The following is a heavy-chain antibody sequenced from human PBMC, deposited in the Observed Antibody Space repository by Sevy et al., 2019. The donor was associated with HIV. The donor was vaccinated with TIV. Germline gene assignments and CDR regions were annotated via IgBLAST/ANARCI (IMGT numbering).Heavy chain of an antibody. V-gene: IGHV1-2*06. D-gene: IGHD2-2*01. CDR2: INPNSGGT. J-gene: IGHJ6*02. CDR1: GYTFTGYY. Sequence: ASVKVSCKASGYTFTGYYMHWVRQAPGQGLEWMGRINPNSGGTNYAQKFQGRVTMTRDTSISTAYMELSRLRSDDTAVYYCARDPYCSSTSCYEYYHYGMDVWGQGTTVTVSS. CDR3: ARDPYCSSTSCYEYYHYGMDV.